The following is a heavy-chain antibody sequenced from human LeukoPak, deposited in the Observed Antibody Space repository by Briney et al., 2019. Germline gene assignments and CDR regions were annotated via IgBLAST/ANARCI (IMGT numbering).Heavy chain of an antibody. CDR3: ARGAYYYED. V-gene: IGHV3-48*01. D-gene: IGHD3-22*01. Sequence: GGSLRLSCAASGFTSSSHSMNWVRQAPGKGLEWVSYISSSSSTIYYADSVKGRFTISRDNAKNSLYLQMNSLRAEDTAVYYCARGAYYYEDWGQGTLVTVSS. J-gene: IGHJ4*02. CDR2: ISSSSSTI. CDR1: GFTSSSHS.